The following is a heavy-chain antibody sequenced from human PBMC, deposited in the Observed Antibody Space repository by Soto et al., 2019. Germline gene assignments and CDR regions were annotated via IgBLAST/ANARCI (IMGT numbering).Heavy chain of an antibody. Sequence: SVKVSCKXSGGTFSSDAVSWVRQATGQGLEWMGGLIPILGTTHYAQKFQGRVTITADESTNTAYMELSSLRSDDTAVYYCARASGYVSGWYHDYWGQGTRVTVSS. D-gene: IGHD6-19*01. CDR2: LIPILGTT. CDR3: ARASGYVSGWYHDY. J-gene: IGHJ4*02. CDR1: GGTFSSDA. V-gene: IGHV1-69*13.